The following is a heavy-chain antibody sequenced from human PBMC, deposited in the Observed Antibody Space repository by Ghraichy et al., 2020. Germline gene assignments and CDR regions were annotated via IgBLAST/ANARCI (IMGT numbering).Heavy chain of an antibody. CDR2: IYTTGGT. CDR3: ARHTFYGFYYDF. Sequence: SQTLSLTCSVSGASINNYYWSWLRQTAGKGLEWLGRIYTTGGTDYSPSLKSRVTMSIDTSKNDISLRLTSVTAADTALYFCARHTFYGFYYDFWGQGLPVTV. D-gene: IGHD3/OR15-3a*01. CDR1: GASINNYY. J-gene: IGHJ4*02. V-gene: IGHV4-4*07.